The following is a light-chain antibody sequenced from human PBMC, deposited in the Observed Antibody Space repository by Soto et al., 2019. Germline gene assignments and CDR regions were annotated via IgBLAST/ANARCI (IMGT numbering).Light chain of an antibody. Sequence: QSALTQPASVSGSPGQSITISCTGTSSDVGGYDYVSWYQLHPGKAPKLMIFEVSNRPSGVSYRFYGSKSGNKASLTISGLQAEDEADYFCSSYSISTAYLFGTGTKVTV. CDR3: SSYSISTAYL. CDR2: EVS. CDR1: SSDVGGYDY. V-gene: IGLV2-14*01. J-gene: IGLJ1*01.